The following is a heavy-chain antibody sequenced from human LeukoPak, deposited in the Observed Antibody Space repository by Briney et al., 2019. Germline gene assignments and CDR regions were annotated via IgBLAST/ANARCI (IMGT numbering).Heavy chain of an antibody. CDR2: MNPNSGNT. J-gene: IGHJ6*02. V-gene: IGHV1-8*02. CDR1: GYTFTSYG. D-gene: IGHD3-22*01. CDR3: ARGSDSSTYPYYYYGMDV. Sequence: ASVKVSCKASGYTFTSYGISWVRQATGQGLEWMGWMNPNSGNTGYAQKFQGRVTMTSNTSISTAYMELSSLRSEDTAVYYCARGSDSSTYPYYYYGMDVWGQGTTVTVSS.